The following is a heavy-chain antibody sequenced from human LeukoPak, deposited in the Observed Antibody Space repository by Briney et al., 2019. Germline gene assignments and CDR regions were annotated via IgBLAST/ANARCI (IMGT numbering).Heavy chain of an antibody. CDR3: ASSIAVAGTGWFDP. CDR1: GGSISSGGYS. V-gene: IGHV4-30-2*01. CDR2: IYHSGST. D-gene: IGHD6-19*01. J-gene: IGHJ5*02. Sequence: SQTLSLTCADSGGSISSGGYSWSWIRQPPGKGLEWIGYIYHSGSTYYNPSLKSRVTISVDRSKNQFSLKLSSVTAADTAVYYCASSIAVAGTGWFDPWGQGTLVTVSS.